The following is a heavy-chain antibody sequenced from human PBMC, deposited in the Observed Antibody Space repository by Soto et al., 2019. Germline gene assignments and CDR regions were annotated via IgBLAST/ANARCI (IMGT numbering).Heavy chain of an antibody. Sequence: QVQLQQWGAGLLKPSETLSLTCAVYGGSFSGYYWSWIRQPPGKGLEWIGEINHSGSTNYNPSLKSRVTISVDTSKNQFSLTLSSVTVADTAVYYCARVTPVTNNWFDPWGQGTLVTVSS. CDR2: INHSGST. CDR1: GGSFSGYY. V-gene: IGHV4-34*01. J-gene: IGHJ5*02. CDR3: ARVTPVTNNWFDP. D-gene: IGHD4-17*01.